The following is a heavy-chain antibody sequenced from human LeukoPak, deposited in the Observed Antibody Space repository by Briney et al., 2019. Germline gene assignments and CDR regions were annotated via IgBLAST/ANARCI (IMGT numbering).Heavy chain of an antibody. CDR2: IDYTRGT. J-gene: IGHJ5*02. CDR1: AASVTSTHYY. V-gene: IGHV4-39*01. D-gene: IGHD2-2*01. Sequence: ASQCLSPAWTLSAASVTSTHYYWGWIRHAAGKGPEWIGSIDYTRGTKYTPSLESRVTISVDTSKNQFSLKLRSVTAADTAMYYCAEHRSFDIVVVSAGNTGNWFDPWGQGSLVAVSS. CDR3: AEHRSFDIVVVSAGNTGNWFDP.